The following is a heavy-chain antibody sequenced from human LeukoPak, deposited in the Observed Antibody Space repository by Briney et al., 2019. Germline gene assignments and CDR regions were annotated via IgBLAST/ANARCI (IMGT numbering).Heavy chain of an antibody. CDR1: GFTFSSYS. CDR2: ISGGGGDT. J-gene: IGHJ4*02. CDR3: AKDGDYDILTGWSYTLDY. Sequence: GGSLRLSCAASGFTFSSYSMNWVRQAPGKGLEWVSAISGGGGDTYYADSAKGRFTISRDNSKNTLYLQMNSLRAEDTAVYYCAKDGDYDILTGWSYTLDYWGQGTLVTVSS. V-gene: IGHV3-23*01. D-gene: IGHD3-9*01.